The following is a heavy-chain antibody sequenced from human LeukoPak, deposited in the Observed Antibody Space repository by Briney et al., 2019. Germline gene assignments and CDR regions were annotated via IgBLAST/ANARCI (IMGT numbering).Heavy chain of an antibody. CDR2: ISSGSTTI. Sequence: GGSLRLPCTASGFTFSSYSMNWVRQAPGKGLEWVSYISSGSTTIYYADSVKGRFTISRDNAKNSLYLQMNSLRAEDTAVYYCAKRGAVYYDSSGYYSDYWGQGTLVTVSS. D-gene: IGHD3-22*01. CDR1: GFTFSSYS. J-gene: IGHJ4*02. CDR3: AKRGAVYYDSSGYYSDY. V-gene: IGHV3-48*04.